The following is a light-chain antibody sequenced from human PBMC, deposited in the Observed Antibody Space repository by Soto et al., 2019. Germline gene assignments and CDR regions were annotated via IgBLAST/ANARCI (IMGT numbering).Light chain of an antibody. V-gene: IGKV3-20*01. J-gene: IGKJ1*01. CDR2: GAS. Sequence: EIVLTQSPGTLSLSPGERATLSCRASQSVSSSYLAWYQQKPGQAPRLLIYGASSRATGIPDRFSGSRSGTDFTLTISRLEHEDVAVYYCQQDGSSPWTFGQGTKVEIK. CDR1: QSVSSSY. CDR3: QQDGSSPWT.